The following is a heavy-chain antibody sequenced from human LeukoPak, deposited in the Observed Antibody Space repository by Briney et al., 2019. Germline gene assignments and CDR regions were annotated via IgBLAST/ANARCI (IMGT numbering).Heavy chain of an antibody. CDR2: ISGSGGST. CDR1: GFTFRTSG. D-gene: IGHD5-24*01. J-gene: IGHJ4*02. Sequence: PGGSLRLSCAASGFTFRTSGMNWVRQAPGKGLEWVSAISGSGGSTYYADSVKGRFTISRDNSKNTLYLQMNSLRAEDTAVYYCAKDGGDGYNYSDYWGQGTLVTVSS. V-gene: IGHV3-23*01. CDR3: AKDGGDGYNYSDY.